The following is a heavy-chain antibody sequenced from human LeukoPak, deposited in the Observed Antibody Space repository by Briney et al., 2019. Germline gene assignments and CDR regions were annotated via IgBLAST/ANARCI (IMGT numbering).Heavy chain of an antibody. Sequence: GGSLRLSCAASEFNFAIEWMTWVRQAPGTGLEWVATIKGDGSEKYYVDSVKGRFTISRDNAKASLYLQMNSLRVEDTAVYYCARDSAVATYYGVDVWGLGTTVTVSS. CDR2: IKGDGSEK. V-gene: IGHV3-7*01. J-gene: IGHJ6*02. CDR3: ARDSAVATYYGVDV. D-gene: IGHD6-19*01. CDR1: EFNFAIEW.